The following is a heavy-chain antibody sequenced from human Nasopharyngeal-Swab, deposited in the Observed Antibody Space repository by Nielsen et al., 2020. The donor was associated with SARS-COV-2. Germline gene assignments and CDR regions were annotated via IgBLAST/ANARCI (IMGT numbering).Heavy chain of an antibody. V-gene: IGHV3-11*04. J-gene: IGHJ1*01. D-gene: IGHD5-24*01. CDR3: ARGVETIHH. CDR1: GFSLSEYY. Sequence: GESLKISCAASGFSLSEYYMSWIRQAPGKGLEWISDISSSGSITHYADSMKGRFTIPRDNAKKSLYLQMNSLRAEDTAVYYCARGVETIHHWGQGSLVTVSS. CDR2: ISSSGSIT.